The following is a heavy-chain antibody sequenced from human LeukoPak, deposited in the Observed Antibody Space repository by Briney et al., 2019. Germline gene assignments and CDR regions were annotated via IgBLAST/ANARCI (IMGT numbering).Heavy chain of an antibody. CDR2: ISSSSSYI. V-gene: IGHV3-21*04. CDR3: ARGRVANYYYYYMDV. D-gene: IGHD2-15*01. Sequence: PGGSLRLSCAASGFTFSSYSMNWVRQAPGKGLEWVSSISSSSSYIYYADSVKGRFTISRDNAKNTLYLQMNSLRAEDTAVYYCARGRVANYYYYYMDVWGKGTTVTISS. J-gene: IGHJ6*03. CDR1: GFTFSSYS.